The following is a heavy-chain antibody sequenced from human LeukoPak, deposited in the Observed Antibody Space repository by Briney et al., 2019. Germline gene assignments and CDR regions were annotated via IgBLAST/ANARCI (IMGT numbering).Heavy chain of an antibody. J-gene: IGHJ4*02. Sequence: GGSLRLSCAASGFTFSSNAMHWVRQAPGKGLEWVTFIRYDGGERYYADSVKGRFTISRDNSKEILYLQMNSLRPEDTAVFYCAKDIGGSYSGLDYWGQGTLVTVSS. V-gene: IGHV3-30*02. CDR3: AKDIGGSYSGLDY. CDR1: GFTFSSNA. CDR2: IRYDGGER. D-gene: IGHD3-10*01.